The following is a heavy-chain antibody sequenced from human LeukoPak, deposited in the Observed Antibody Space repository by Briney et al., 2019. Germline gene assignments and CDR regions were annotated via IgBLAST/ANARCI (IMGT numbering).Heavy chain of an antibody. CDR2: ISASDGST. D-gene: IGHD2-15*01. CDR3: AKYCSGGNCYSGLY. J-gene: IGHJ4*02. V-gene: IGHV3-23*01. Sequence: GGSLRLSCAASGFSFSSYAMSWVRQAPGKGLEWVSSISASDGSTYYTDSVKGRFTISRDNTENTLYLQMNSLRAEDTAVYYCAKYCSGGNCYSGLYWGQGTLVTVSS. CDR1: GFSFSSYA.